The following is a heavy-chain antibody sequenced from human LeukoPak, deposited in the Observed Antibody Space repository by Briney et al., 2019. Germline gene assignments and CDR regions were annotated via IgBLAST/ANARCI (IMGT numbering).Heavy chain of an antibody. V-gene: IGHV3-15*01. D-gene: IGHD6-6*01. CDR1: EFSLSYYA. CDR3: TTDGSSALLDY. J-gene: IGHJ4*02. CDR2: IKSKTDGGTT. Sequence: GRSLRLSCAASEFSLSYYAMYWVRQAPGKGLEWVGCIKSKTDGGTTDYAAPVKGRFTITRDDSKNTLYLQMNSMKTEDTAVYYCTTDGSSALLDYWGQGTLVTVSS.